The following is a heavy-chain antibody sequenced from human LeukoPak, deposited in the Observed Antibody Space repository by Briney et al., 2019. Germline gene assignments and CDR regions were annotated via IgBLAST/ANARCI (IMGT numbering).Heavy chain of an antibody. CDR3: VRDRSRGYY. V-gene: IGHV3-7*01. D-gene: IGHD3-22*01. J-gene: IGHJ4*02. CDR1: GFTFSSYW. CDR2: TKEDGSER. Sequence: PGGSLRLSCAASGFTFSSYWMSWARQAPGKGLEWVATTKEDGSERYYVDSVKGRFTISRDNAKNSVYLRMNSLRAEDTAVYYCVRDRSRGYYWGQGTLVTVSS.